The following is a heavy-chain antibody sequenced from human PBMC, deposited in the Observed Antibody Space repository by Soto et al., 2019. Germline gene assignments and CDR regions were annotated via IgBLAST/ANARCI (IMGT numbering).Heavy chain of an antibody. D-gene: IGHD1-7*01. CDR2: IHSGGDT. J-gene: IGHJ6*01. CDR3: ARSRTGTTYGGMDV. CDR1: GFAVSSNY. Sequence: EVQLVESGGDLVQPGGSLRLSCAASGFAVSSNYMTWVRQAPGKGLEWVSVIHSGGDTHYADSVRVRFTISRDNSKNTLYLQMNSLMAEDTAVYYCARSRTGTTYGGMDVW. V-gene: IGHV3-66*01.